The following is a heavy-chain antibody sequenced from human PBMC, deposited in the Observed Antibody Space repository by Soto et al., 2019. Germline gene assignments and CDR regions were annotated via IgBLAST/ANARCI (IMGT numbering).Heavy chain of an antibody. Sequence: PSETLCLTCTVSGGSINSAGHCFFGVRQSPWKGLELIGYSYHSGSSYYNPSLQSRVTISVDRCKAQFYLTPTSVTAADTAVYFCARARYYDWCFDLWGRGTPVTVSS. CDR3: ARARYYDWCFDL. D-gene: IGHD3-9*01. CDR1: GGSINSAGHC. J-gene: IGHJ4*02. V-gene: IGHV4-30-2*06. CDR2: SYHSGSS.